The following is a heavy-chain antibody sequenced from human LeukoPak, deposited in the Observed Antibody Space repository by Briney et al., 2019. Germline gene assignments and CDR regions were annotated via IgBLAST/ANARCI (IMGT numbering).Heavy chain of an antibody. D-gene: IGHD3-3*01. CDR1: GYTFTSYD. CDR2: MNPDSGNT. CDR3: ARVYDFWSGPSYYYYYYMDV. V-gene: IGHV1-8*01. Sequence: PGASVKVPCKASGYTFTSYDINWVRQATGQGLEWMGWMNPDSGNTGYAQKFQGRVTMTRNTSISTAYMELSSLRSEDTAVYYCARVYDFWSGPSYYYYYYMDVWGKGTTVTVSS. J-gene: IGHJ6*03.